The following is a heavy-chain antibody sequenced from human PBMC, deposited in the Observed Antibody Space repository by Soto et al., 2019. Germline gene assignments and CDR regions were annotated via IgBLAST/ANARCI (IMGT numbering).Heavy chain of an antibody. V-gene: IGHV1-69*09. D-gene: IGHD3-16*01. CDR1: GIMSSGYG. CDR3: ATMGRARLDS. Sequence: QEQVVQSGPAMKEPGSSVKVYCRASGIMSSGYGFSWVRQAPGQGLEWVGMINPILDSTHYAQNLQGRVSLSVDKSRDTAYLEVASLRLEDTAIYFCATMGRARLDSWGRGTVVTVSS. J-gene: IGHJ4*02. CDR2: INPILDST.